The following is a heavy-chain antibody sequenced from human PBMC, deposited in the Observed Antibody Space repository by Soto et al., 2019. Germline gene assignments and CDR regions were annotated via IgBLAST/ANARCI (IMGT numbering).Heavy chain of an antibody. CDR1: GLTFSNYA. J-gene: IGHJ4*02. CDR2: MSGSSSTT. V-gene: IGHV3-23*01. D-gene: IGHD1-7*01. Sequence: EVRLLESGGGLVKPGGSLRLSCATSGLTFSNYAMSWVRQAPGGGLEGVSSMSGSSSTTYDAHAVRGRFTISRDRSKNTLYLQMSSLRAEDTALYYCAKNQERELPRVIDFWGQGTLVTVSS. CDR3: AKNQERELPRVIDF.